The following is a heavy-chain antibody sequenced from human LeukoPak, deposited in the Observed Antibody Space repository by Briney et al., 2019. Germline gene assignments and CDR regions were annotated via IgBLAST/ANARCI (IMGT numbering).Heavy chain of an antibody. CDR1: GGTFSSYA. CDR3: ARETLAGYCSSTSCYGRNGMDV. Sequence: GASVKVSCKASGGTFSSYAISWVRQAPGQGLEWMGRIIPILGIPNYAQKFQGRVTITADKSTSTAYMELSSLRSEDTAVYYCARETLAGYCSSTSCYGRNGMDVWGQGTTVTVSS. D-gene: IGHD2-2*01. CDR2: IIPILGIP. J-gene: IGHJ6*02. V-gene: IGHV1-69*04.